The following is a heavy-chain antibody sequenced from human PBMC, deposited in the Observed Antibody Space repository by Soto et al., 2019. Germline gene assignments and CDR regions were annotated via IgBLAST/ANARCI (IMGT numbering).Heavy chain of an antibody. CDR3: ARGWDYYAMDV. CDR2: IYYRGNN. J-gene: IGHJ6*02. V-gene: IGHV4-31*03. Sequence: TLSLPCTVSGGSLSSDGYYWNWIRQRPGKGVEWIGNIYYRGNNNYNPSLKSRIIRSMDMSENQFSLKLTSLTPADTAVYYCARGWDYYAMDVGGQGTTGTV. D-gene: IGHD3-16*01. CDR1: GGSLSSDGYY.